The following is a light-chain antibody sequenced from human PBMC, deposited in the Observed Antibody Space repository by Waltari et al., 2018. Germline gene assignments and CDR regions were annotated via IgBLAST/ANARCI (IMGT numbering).Light chain of an antibody. J-gene: IGKJ5*01. Sequence: EIVLTQSPATLSLSPGERATLSCRASQSASKYVAWYQKRHGQAPRLLIYDASNRATGVPDRFDAFGSGTDFTLTISSLEPEDSAVYYCQQRNDWPLTFGQGTRLEIK. CDR2: DAS. CDR1: QSASKY. V-gene: IGKV3-11*01. CDR3: QQRNDWPLT.